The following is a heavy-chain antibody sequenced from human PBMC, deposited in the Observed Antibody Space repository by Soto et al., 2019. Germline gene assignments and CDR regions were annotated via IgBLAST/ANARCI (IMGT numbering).Heavy chain of an antibody. CDR3: AHRPSGWYLFDY. D-gene: IGHD6-19*01. V-gene: IGHV2-5*01. J-gene: IGHJ4*02. Sequence: QITLKESGPTLVRPTQTLTLTCTFSGFSLSTSGLGVGWIRQPPGKALEWLALIYWNDDKRYSPSLKARLTITNDTSKNQVVLTMINMDPVDTATYYCAHRPSGWYLFDYWGQGTLVTVSS. CDR1: GFSLSTSGLG. CDR2: IYWNDDK.